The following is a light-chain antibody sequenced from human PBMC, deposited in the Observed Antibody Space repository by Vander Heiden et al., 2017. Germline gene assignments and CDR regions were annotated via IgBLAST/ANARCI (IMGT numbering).Light chain of an antibody. V-gene: IGKV3-15*01. CDR1: QSIGNL. CDR3: QQHHAWPLT. J-gene: IGKJ4*01. CDR2: AAS. Sequence: IVMTQSPPTLSLSAGERATLSCRASQSIGNLLAWYQQRPGQAPRLLIYAASSRATGIPARFSGSGSGTEFSLTISSLQSEDFAVYYCQQHHAWPLTFGGGTKVEIK.